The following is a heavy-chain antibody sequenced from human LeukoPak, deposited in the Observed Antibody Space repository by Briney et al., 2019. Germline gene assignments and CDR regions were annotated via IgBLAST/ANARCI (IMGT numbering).Heavy chain of an antibody. CDR1: GFTFSNYD. CDR2: ITGSGGST. V-gene: IGHV3-23*01. Sequence: GGSLRLSCAASGFTFSNYDMSWVRQAPGSGLVWVSGITGSGGSTYYADSVKGRFTVSRDNSKTTLYLQMNSLRAEDTAVYYCAAPSYSSGWFGDYWGQGTLVTVSS. J-gene: IGHJ4*02. CDR3: AAPSYSSGWFGDY. D-gene: IGHD6-19*01.